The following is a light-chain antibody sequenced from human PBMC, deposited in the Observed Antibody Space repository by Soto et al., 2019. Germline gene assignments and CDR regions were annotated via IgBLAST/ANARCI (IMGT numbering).Light chain of an antibody. J-gene: IGKJ2*01. Sequence: IQMTQSPSSLSASVGDRVTITCRASQSLSSRLTWYQQKPGEDTKLLIYETSSLHSGVPSRFSGSGSETDFTLTINSLQPEDFATYDCQQNFSPPYTFGQGTKLEIK. CDR3: QQNFSPPYT. V-gene: IGKV1-39*01. CDR2: ETS. CDR1: QSLSSR.